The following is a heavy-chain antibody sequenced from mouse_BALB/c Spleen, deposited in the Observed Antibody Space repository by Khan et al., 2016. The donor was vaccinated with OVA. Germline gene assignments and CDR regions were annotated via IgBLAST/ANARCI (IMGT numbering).Heavy chain of an antibody. D-gene: IGHD1-1*01. V-gene: IGHV1-20*02. Sequence: EVQLQESGPELVKPGASVKISCKASGYSFTGYFMNWVMQSHGKSLEWIGRINPHIGETFYNQKFKGKATLTVDESSSTAHMELRSLASEDSAVYYCARFYGSDFDYWGQSTTLTVSS. CDR2: INPHIGET. J-gene: IGHJ2*01. CDR3: ARFYGSDFDY. CDR1: GYSFTGYF.